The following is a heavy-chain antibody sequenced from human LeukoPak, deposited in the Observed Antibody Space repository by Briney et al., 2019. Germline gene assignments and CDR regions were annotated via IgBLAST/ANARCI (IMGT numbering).Heavy chain of an antibody. CDR1: GGSISSSSYY. CDR3: ARQVGSLTMIDI. V-gene: IGHV4-39*01. Sequence: PSETLSLTCTVSGGSISSSSYYWGWIRQPPGKGLEWIGSIYYSGSTYYNPSLKSRVTISVDTSKNQFSLKLSSVTAADTAVYYCARQVGSLTMIDIWGQGTMVTVSS. D-gene: IGHD3-22*01. CDR2: IYYSGST. J-gene: IGHJ3*02.